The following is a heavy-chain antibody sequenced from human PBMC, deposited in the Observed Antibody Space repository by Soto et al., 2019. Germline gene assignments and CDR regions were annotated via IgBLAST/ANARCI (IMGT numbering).Heavy chain of an antibody. CDR2: ISGSGGST. Sequence: EVQLLESGGGLVQPGGSLRLSCAASGFTFSSYAMSWVRQAPGKGLEWVSAISGSGGSTYYADSVKGRFTISRDNSKNTLYLQMNSLRAEDTAVYYCAKVRAGDLRGTTTLHYWGQGTLVTVSS. V-gene: IGHV3-23*01. J-gene: IGHJ4*02. CDR3: AKVRAGDLRGTTTLHY. D-gene: IGHD1-26*01. CDR1: GFTFSSYA.